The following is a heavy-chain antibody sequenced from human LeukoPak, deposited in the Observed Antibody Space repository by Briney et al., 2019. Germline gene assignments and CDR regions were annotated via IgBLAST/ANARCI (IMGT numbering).Heavy chain of an antibody. V-gene: IGHV1-18*04. J-gene: IGHJ4*02. D-gene: IGHD6-19*01. CDR3: AREDSSGWYYFDY. CDR1: GYTFTSYG. Sequence: ASVKVSCKASGYTFTSYGISWVRQAPGQGLEWMGWISAYNGNTNYAQKLQGRVTVTTDTSTSTAYVELRSLRSDDTAVYYCAREDSSGWYYFDYWGQGTLVTVSS. CDR2: ISAYNGNT.